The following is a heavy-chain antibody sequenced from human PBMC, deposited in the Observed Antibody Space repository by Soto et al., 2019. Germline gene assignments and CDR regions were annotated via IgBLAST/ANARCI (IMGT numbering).Heavy chain of an antibody. CDR3: AREAWFGGMDV. V-gene: IGHV4-30-2*01. J-gene: IGHJ6*02. Sequence: QLQLQESGPGLVKPSQPLSLPCAVSVGSIRSGGYSGSGIRQPPGKGLEWIGYIYHSGSTYYNPSLKSRVTISVDRSKNQFSLKLSSVTAADTAVYYCAREAWFGGMDVWGQGTTVTVSS. CDR2: IYHSGST. CDR1: VGSIRSGGYS. D-gene: IGHD3-10*01.